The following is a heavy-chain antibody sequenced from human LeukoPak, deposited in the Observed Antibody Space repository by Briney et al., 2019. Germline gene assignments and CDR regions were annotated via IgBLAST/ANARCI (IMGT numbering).Heavy chain of an antibody. D-gene: IGHD3-22*01. J-gene: IGHJ4*02. CDR2: IYSDGRT. V-gene: IGHV3-53*01. CDR1: GFTVSSNY. CDR3: ARAPCGTQASSGYFDY. Sequence: GGSLRLSCAASGFTVSSNYMSWVRQAPGKGLEWVSVIYSDGRTYYADSVKGRFTISRDNSKNTLYLQMNSLRAEDTAVYYCARAPCGTQASSGYFDYWGQGTLVTVSS.